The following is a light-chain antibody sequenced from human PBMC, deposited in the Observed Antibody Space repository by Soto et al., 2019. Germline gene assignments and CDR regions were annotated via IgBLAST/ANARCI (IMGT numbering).Light chain of an antibody. V-gene: IGKV3-15*01. Sequence: EKVMTQSPATLSLSPGERATLSCRASQSVDSNLAWYQQKPGQAPRLLIYGASTRATGIPARFSGSGSGTEFTLTISSLQSEDFAVYYCQQYNNWPITFGQGTRLEIK. CDR3: QQYNNWPIT. CDR1: QSVDSN. J-gene: IGKJ5*01. CDR2: GAS.